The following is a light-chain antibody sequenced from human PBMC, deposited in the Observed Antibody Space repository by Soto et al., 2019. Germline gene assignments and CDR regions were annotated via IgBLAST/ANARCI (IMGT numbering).Light chain of an antibody. CDR3: QQYGSSRIT. Sequence: ELVVPQSPGTLSSSPGERATLSCRASQSVSSISVAWYQQKPGQAPRLLIYGASSRATGIPDRFSGSGSGTDFTLTIGRLEPEDFAVYYCQQYGSSRITFGQGTRLEIK. V-gene: IGKV3-20*01. CDR1: QSVSSIS. CDR2: GAS. J-gene: IGKJ5*01.